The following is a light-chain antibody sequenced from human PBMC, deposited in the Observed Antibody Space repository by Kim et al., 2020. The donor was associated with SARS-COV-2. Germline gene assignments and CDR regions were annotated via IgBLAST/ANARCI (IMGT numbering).Light chain of an antibody. Sequence: ASGGHIFPITCRASQNVDHLLAWYQQKAGKAPTLLIYRASALETGVPSRFSGSGSGTRFTLTISGLQPDDFATYFCQQYSSHSDFTFGQGTKLEI. CDR1: QNVDHL. J-gene: IGKJ2*01. CDR3: QQYSSHSDFT. CDR2: RAS. V-gene: IGKV1-5*03.